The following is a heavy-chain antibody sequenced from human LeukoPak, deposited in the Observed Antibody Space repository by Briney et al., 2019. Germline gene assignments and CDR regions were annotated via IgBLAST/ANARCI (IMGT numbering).Heavy chain of an antibody. CDR1: GFTFSTYW. J-gene: IGHJ4*02. Sequence: GESLRLSCAASGFTFSTYWMTWVRQAPGKGLEWVANIKEDGSAKYYVDSVKGRFTISRDNAKNSLSLQMNNLRAEDTAVYYCVRIQRLGGRCTLDYWGQGMLVTVSS. V-gene: IGHV3-7*04. D-gene: IGHD2-15*01. CDR3: VRIQRLGGRCTLDY. CDR2: IKEDGSAK.